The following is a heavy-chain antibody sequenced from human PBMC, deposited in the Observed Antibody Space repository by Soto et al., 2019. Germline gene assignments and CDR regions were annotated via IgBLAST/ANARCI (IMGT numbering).Heavy chain of an antibody. CDR2: ITGGGNT. D-gene: IGHD3-22*01. Sequence: EVQLVESGGGLVQPGGSLRLSCAASGFYVNVNYMSWVRQAPGKVLEWVSDITGGGNTHYADFVKSRFTISRDDTNNTVSLLMNSLRADDTAVYYCARENYYDGVDVWGQGTTVTVSS. V-gene: IGHV3-66*01. CDR3: ARENYYDGVDV. J-gene: IGHJ6*02. CDR1: GFYVNVNY.